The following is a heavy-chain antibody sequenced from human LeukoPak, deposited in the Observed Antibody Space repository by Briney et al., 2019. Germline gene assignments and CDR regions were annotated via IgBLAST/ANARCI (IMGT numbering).Heavy chain of an antibody. J-gene: IGHJ4*02. V-gene: IGHV3-43*01. CDR2: ISRNGAAT. CDR1: GLTFDDYT. CDR3: AKDIGYYGSGSYYNLIDY. D-gene: IGHD3-10*01. Sequence: PGGSLRLSCAASGLTFDDYTMHWVRQAPGKGLEWVSLISRNGAATKYADSVRGRFTVSRDNSKNSLYLQMNSLRTEDTALYYCAKDIGYYGSGSYYNLIDYWGQGTLVTVSS.